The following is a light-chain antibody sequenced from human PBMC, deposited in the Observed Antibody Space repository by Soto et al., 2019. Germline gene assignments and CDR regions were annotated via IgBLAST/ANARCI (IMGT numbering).Light chain of an antibody. V-gene: IGKV3-11*01. CDR1: QSVSSY. J-gene: IGKJ4*01. CDR3: QQRSDWPTIT. Sequence: IVWTQSPATMSLSPGERATLSCRPSQSVSSYLAWYQQKPGQSPRLLIYDASNRATGIPARFSGSGSGTDFTLTISSLQPEDFAAYYCQQRSDWPTITFGGGTKV. CDR2: DAS.